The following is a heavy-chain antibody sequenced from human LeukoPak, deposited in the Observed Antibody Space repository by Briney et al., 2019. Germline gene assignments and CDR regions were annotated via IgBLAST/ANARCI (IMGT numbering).Heavy chain of an antibody. V-gene: IGHV3-49*04. CDR3: IRVFLWFGEPLPLPDGLDI. CDR1: GFTFSDYT. D-gene: IGHD3-10*01. J-gene: IGHJ3*02. Sequence: PGGSLRLSCTASGFTFSDYTLSWVRQAPGKGLEWVGFIRSKAYGGSTVSAASLKGRFTISRDDSESIAYLQMNSLKAEDTAVYYCIRVFLWFGEPLPLPDGLDIWGQGTMVTVSS. CDR2: IRSKAYGGST.